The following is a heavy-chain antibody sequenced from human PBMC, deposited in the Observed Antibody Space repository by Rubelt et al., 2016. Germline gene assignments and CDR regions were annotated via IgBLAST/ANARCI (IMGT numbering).Heavy chain of an antibody. CDR1: GFSLNNARMG. D-gene: IGHD5-24*01. CDR2: IFSNDEK. J-gene: IGHJ1*01. CDR3: ARVESRDDYNRKDFQH. Sequence: QVTLKESGPVLVKPTETLTLTCTVSGFSLNNARMGVSWIRLPPGKALEWLAHIFSNDEKSYSTFLKSRLSISKDTSKSQVVLTVTNMDPVDTATYYCARVESRDDYNRKDFQHWGQGTLVTVSS. V-gene: IGHV2-26*01.